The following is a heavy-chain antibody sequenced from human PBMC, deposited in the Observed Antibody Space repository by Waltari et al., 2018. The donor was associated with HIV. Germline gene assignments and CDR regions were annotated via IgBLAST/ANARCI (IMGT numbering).Heavy chain of an antibody. D-gene: IGHD2-15*01. V-gene: IGHV3-53*01. CDR3: ARGSFSSGGGAFDI. Sequence: VESGGGLLQPGGSLRLSCLVSGFTFRDTHMTWVRQAPGKGLEWVSVIYADDSTFYADSVKGRFIISRDYSKNTLYLQMSSLRADDSAVYFCARGSFSSGGGAFDIWGLGAKVSVSS. CDR1: GFTFRDTH. J-gene: IGHJ3*02. CDR2: IYADDST.